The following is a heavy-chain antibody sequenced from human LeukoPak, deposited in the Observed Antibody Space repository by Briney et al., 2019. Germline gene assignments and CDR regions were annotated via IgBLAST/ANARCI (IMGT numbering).Heavy chain of an antibody. CDR2: IYYSGNT. J-gene: IGHJ4*02. CDR1: GVSISSSNSY. Sequence: PSETLSLTCTVSGVSISSSNSYWGWIRQPPGKGLEWIGSIYYSGNTYYNASLKSQVSISIDTSKNQFSLRLTSVTAADTAVYYCARAPTVTFFDYWGQGTLVTVSS. V-gene: IGHV4-39*01. D-gene: IGHD4-17*01. CDR3: ARAPTVTFFDY.